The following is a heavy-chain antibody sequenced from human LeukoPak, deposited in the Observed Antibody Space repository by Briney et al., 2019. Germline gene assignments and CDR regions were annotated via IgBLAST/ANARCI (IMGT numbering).Heavy chain of an antibody. Sequence: PSETLSLTCTVSGGSIRSSYYYWGWIRQPPGKGLEWIGSIYDSGSTYYNPSLKSRVTISVDTSKNQFSLKLNSVTAADTAVYYCARGGPDYWGQGTLVTVSS. CDR1: GGSIRSSYYY. V-gene: IGHV4-39*01. CDR3: ARGGPDY. CDR2: IYDSGST. J-gene: IGHJ4*02.